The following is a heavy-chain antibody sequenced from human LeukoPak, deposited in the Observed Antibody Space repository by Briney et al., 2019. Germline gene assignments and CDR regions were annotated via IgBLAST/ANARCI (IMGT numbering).Heavy chain of an antibody. D-gene: IGHD3-10*01. CDR2: ISSSGTT. J-gene: IGHJ4*02. V-gene: IGHV4-31*03. CDR1: GDSVSSGRHY. CDR3: ARDGPSHGSQFYSPLDY. Sequence: SQTLSLTCTVTGDSVSSGRHYWSWIRQLPGKGLEWIGYISSSGTTLYNPSLRSRLTISLDTSDKHFFLNLTSVTAADTAVYYCARDGPSHGSQFYSPLDYWGQGTLIIVSS.